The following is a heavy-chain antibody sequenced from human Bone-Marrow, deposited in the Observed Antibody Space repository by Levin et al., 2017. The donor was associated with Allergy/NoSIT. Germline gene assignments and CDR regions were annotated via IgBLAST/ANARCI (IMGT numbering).Heavy chain of an antibody. Sequence: PGGSLRLSCKGSGYKFTNYWIGWVRQMPGKGLEWMGIIHPGDSDTRYSPSFQGQVTMSADKSITIAYLQWSSLKASDTAMYYCARSSTTTDFDHWGQGTLVTVSS. CDR3: ARSSTTTDFDH. CDR2: IHPGDSDT. V-gene: IGHV5-51*01. CDR1: GYKFTNYW. J-gene: IGHJ4*02. D-gene: IGHD1/OR15-1a*01.